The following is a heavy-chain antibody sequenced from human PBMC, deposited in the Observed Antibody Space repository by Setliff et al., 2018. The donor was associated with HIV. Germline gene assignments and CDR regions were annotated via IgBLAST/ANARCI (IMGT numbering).Heavy chain of an antibody. J-gene: IGHJ6*02. D-gene: IGHD6-19*01. CDR1: GGSISSYY. CDR3: ARRPAGAVAGGYGMDV. CDR2: IYYSGST. V-gene: IGHV4-59*08. Sequence: SETLSLTCTVSGGSISSYYWSWIRQPPGKGLEWIGYIYYSGSTNYNPSLKSRVTISVDTSKNQFSLKLSSVTAADTAVYYCARRPAGAVAGGYGMDVWGQGTTVTVSS.